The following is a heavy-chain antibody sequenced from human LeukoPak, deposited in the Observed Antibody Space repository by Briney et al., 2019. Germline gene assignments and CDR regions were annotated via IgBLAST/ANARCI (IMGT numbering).Heavy chain of an antibody. CDR2: INHSGST. CDR1: GGSFSGYY. D-gene: IGHD5-18*01. V-gene: IGHV4-34*01. CDR3: ARRRYSYGYAY. Sequence: SETLSLTCAVYGGSFSGYYWSWIRQPPGKGLEWIGEINHSGSTNYNPSLKSRVTISVDTPKNQFSLKLSSVTAADTAVYYCARRRYSYGYAYWGQGTLVTVSS. J-gene: IGHJ4*02.